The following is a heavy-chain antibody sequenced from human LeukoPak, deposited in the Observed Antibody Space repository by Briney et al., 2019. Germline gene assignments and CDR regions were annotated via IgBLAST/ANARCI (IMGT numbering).Heavy chain of an antibody. D-gene: IGHD3-9*01. CDR3: AKDNDWYFVSHFDH. Sequence: PGGSLRLSCAASGFTFSSYGMTWVRQAPGKGLEWVSGITYSGGTTYYADPVKGRFTISRDNFRNTLYLQMNSLRAEDTAVYYCAKDNDWYFVSHFDHWGQGTLVTVSS. V-gene: IGHV3-23*01. CDR1: GFTFSSYG. CDR2: ITYSGGTT. J-gene: IGHJ4*02.